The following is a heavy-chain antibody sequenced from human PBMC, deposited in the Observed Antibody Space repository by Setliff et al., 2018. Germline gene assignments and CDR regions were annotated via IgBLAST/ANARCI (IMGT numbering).Heavy chain of an antibody. V-gene: IGHV4-59*04. Sequence: KTSETLSLTCTVSGGSISSDYWSWIRQPPGKGLEWIGTIYYSGTTYYNPSLKSRVTISIDTSKNQFSLNLNSVTAADTAVYYCASRTTGPGGWFDFWGQGSLVTVS. CDR2: IYYSGTT. J-gene: IGHJ5*01. CDR3: ASRTTGPGGWFDF. D-gene: IGHD1-1*01. CDR1: GGSISSDY.